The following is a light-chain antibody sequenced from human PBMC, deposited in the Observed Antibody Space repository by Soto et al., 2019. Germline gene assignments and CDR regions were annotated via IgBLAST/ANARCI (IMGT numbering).Light chain of an antibody. CDR1: QTVTSN. CDR3: QQYKNWLALT. CDR2: GAS. V-gene: IGKV3-15*01. Sequence: EIVMTQSPATLSVSPGERATLSCRASQTVTSNIAWYQHKPGQAPRLLIYGASTRATGIPARFSGGGSGTEFTLTISGLQSDDFAIYYCQQYKNWLALTFGGGTQVEI. J-gene: IGKJ4*01.